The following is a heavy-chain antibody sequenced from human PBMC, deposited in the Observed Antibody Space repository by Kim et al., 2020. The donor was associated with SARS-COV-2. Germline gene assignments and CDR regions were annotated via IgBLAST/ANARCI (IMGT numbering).Heavy chain of an antibody. CDR1: GYSISSGYY. CDR2: IYHSGST. J-gene: IGHJ4*02. CDR3: ARVQGSLIWFGELTDPPDDY. D-gene: IGHD3-10*01. Sequence: SETLSLTCTVSGYSISSGYYWGWIRQPPGKGLEWIGSIYHSGSTYYNPSLKSRVTISVDTSKNQFSLKLSSVTAADTAVYYCARVQGSLIWFGELTDPPDDYWGQGTLVTVSS. V-gene: IGHV4-38-2*02.